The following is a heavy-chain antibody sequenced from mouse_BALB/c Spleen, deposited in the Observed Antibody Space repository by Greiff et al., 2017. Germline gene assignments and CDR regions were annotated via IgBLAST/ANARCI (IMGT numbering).Heavy chain of an antibody. CDR3: ARDGYYHAMDY. CDR2: IWAGGST. J-gene: IGHJ4*01. V-gene: IGHV2-9*02. Sequence: VQGVESGPGLVAPSQSLSITCTVSGFSLTSYGVHWVRQPPGKGLEWLGVIWAGGSTNYNSALMSRLSISKDNSKSQVFLKMNSLQTDDTAMYYCARDGYYHAMDYWGQGTSVTVSS. CDR1: GFSLTSYG. D-gene: IGHD2-2*01.